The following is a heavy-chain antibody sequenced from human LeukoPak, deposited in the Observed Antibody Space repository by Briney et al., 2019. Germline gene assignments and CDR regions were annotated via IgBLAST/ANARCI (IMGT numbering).Heavy chain of an antibody. Sequence: SETLSLTCTVSGGSISSGGYYWSWIRQHPGKGLEWIGYIYYSGSAYYNPSLKSRVTISVDTSKTQFSLMLTSVTAADTAVYYCARGAPLQLDFDYWGQGTLVTVSS. D-gene: IGHD5-18*01. CDR2: IYYSGSA. V-gene: IGHV4-31*03. CDR1: GGSISSGGYY. J-gene: IGHJ4*02. CDR3: ARGAPLQLDFDY.